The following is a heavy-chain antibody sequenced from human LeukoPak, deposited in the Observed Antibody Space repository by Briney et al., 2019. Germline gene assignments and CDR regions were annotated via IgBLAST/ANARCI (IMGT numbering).Heavy chain of an antibody. CDR1: GYTFTTYD. Sequence: ASVKVSCKASGYTFTTYDINWVRQATGQGLEWMGWMNPNSGNTGYAHKFQDRVTMTRNTAISTAYMELSSLRSDDTAVYFCARVAGPIDYWGQGTLVTVSS. CDR2: MNPNSGNT. J-gene: IGHJ4*02. D-gene: IGHD2-15*01. V-gene: IGHV1-8*01. CDR3: ARVAGPIDY.